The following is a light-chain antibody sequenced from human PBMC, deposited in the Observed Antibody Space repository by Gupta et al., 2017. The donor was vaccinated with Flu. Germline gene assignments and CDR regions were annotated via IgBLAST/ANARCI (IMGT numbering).Light chain of an antibody. CDR1: SSDVGGYNY. J-gene: IGLJ2*01. Sequence: QSALTQPASVSGSPGQSITISCTGTSSDVGGYNYVSWYQQHPGKAPKLMIHEVSNRPSGVSKRFSGSKSGNTASLTISGLQAEDEADYYCSSYTSSSTLDVVFGGGTKLTVL. CDR3: SSYTSSSTLDVV. V-gene: IGLV2-14*01. CDR2: EVS.